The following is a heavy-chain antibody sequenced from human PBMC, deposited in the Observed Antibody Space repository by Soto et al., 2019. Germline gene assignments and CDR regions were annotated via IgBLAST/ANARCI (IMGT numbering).Heavy chain of an antibody. D-gene: IGHD3-10*01. CDR2: IDPSDSYT. J-gene: IGHJ6*02. Sequence: GESLKISCKGSGYSFTSYWISWVRQMPGKGLEWMGRIDPSDSYTNYSPSFQGHVTISADKSISTAYLQWSSLRASDTAMYYCATEPYYYGSGSYYPSPYYYYYGMDVWGQGTTVTVSS. CDR1: GYSFTSYW. CDR3: ATEPYYYGSGSYYPSPYYYYYGMDV. V-gene: IGHV5-10-1*01.